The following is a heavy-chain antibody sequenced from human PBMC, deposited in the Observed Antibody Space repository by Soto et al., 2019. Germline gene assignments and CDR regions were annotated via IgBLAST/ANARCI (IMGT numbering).Heavy chain of an antibody. D-gene: IGHD3-9*01. CDR1: GGSISSYY. V-gene: IGHV4-59*08. CDR2: IYYSGST. J-gene: IGHJ5*02. CDR3: ARGGGILTGYYNWFDP. Sequence: SETLSLTCTVSGGSISSYYWSWIRQPPGKGLEWIGYIYYSGSTNYTPSLKSRVTISVDTSRNQFSLKLSSVTAADTAVYYCARGGGILTGYYNWFDPWGQGTLVTVSS.